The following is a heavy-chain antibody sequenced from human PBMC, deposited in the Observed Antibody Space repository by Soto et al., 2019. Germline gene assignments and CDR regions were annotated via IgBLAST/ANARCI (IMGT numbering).Heavy chain of an antibody. V-gene: IGHV1-69*02. CDR3: ERARTPLYSGYNDKADYYYFDMDV. CDR1: GGTFSSYT. D-gene: IGHD5-12*01. J-gene: IGHJ6*03. CDR2: IIPILGIA. Sequence: QVQLVQSGAEVKKPGSSVKVSCKASGGTFSSYTISWVRQAPGQVLEWMGRIIPILGIANYAQKFQGRVPITTDNSTSRAYMDLSSLRTEDAAVYYCERARTPLYSGYNDKADYYYFDMDVWGKGSTVTDYS.